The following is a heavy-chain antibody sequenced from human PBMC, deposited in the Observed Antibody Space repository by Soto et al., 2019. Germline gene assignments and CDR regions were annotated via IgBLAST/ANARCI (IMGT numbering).Heavy chain of an antibody. CDR3: TTYCGGDCYLPPGYYYYYGMDV. D-gene: IGHD2-21*02. V-gene: IGHV3-15*01. CDR1: GFTFSNAW. J-gene: IGHJ6*02. Sequence: PGGSLRLSCAASGFTFSNAWMSWVRQAPGKGLEWVGRIKSKTDGGTTDYAAPVKGRFTISRDDSKNTLYLQMNSLKTEDTAVYYCTTYCGGDCYLPPGYYYYYGMDVWGQGTTVTVSS. CDR2: IKSKTDGGTT.